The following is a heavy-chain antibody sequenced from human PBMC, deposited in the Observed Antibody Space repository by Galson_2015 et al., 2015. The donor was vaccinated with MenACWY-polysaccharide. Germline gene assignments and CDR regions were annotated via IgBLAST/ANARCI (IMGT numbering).Heavy chain of an antibody. CDR3: AKGLRGPAAGTDYFDY. D-gene: IGHD6-13*01. J-gene: IGHJ4*02. CDR1: GFTFRNYG. V-gene: IGHV3-30*18. CDR2: ISYDGSDK. Sequence: SLRLSCAASGFTFRNYGMYWVRQAPGKGLEWVTVISYDGSDKYYADSVKGRFTISRDNAKNTLSLQMNSLRTEDTAVYYCAKGLRGPAAGTDYFDYWGQGTLVTVSS.